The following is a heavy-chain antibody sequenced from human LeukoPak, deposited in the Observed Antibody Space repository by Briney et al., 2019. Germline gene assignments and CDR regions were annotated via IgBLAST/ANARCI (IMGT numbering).Heavy chain of an antibody. V-gene: IGHV3-48*03. Sequence: QPGGPLRRSCAASGFTFSSYEMNWVRQAPGKGLEWVSYISSSGSNIYYADSVKGRFTISRDNAKNSLYLQMNSLRAEDTAVYYCARGSDYGDPFFDYWGQGTLVTVSS. CDR3: ARGSDYGDPFFDY. D-gene: IGHD4-17*01. CDR1: GFTFSSYE. J-gene: IGHJ4*02. CDR2: ISSSGSNI.